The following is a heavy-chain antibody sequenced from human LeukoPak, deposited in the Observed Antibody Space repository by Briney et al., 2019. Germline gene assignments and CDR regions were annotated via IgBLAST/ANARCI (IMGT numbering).Heavy chain of an antibody. Sequence: ASETLSLTCTVAGGSTSSYFWRWLRQPPGKGLVWIVNTSYSGSTNYNPSLKSRVTISVDTSNNPFSLKRSSLTAADTAVYYCARRDSSGYYDWFDPWGQGTLVTVSS. CDR3: ARRDSSGYYDWFDP. CDR1: GGSTSSYF. J-gene: IGHJ5*02. CDR2: TSYSGST. D-gene: IGHD3-22*01. V-gene: IGHV4-59*08.